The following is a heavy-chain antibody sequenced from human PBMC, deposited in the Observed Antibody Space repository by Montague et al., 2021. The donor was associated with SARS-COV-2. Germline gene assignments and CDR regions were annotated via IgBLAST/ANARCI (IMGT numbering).Heavy chain of an antibody. CDR3: TRSGDGVYYGMDV. V-gene: IGHV3-74*03. CDR1: GFTFSRYW. J-gene: IGHJ6*02. Sequence: SLRLSCAASGFTFSRYWMHWVRQVPGKGLLWVSRINIDGSRTTYADSVKGRFTISRDNAKNTLFLQMNGIRADDTAVYYCTRSGDGVYYGMDVWGQGTTVTVSS. D-gene: IGHD2-21*02. CDR2: INIDGSRT.